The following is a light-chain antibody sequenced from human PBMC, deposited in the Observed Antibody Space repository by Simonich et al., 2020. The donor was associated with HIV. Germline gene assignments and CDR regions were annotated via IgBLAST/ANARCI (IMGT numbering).Light chain of an antibody. J-gene: IGKJ2*01. Sequence: EIVMTQSPATLSVSPGERATLSCRASQSVSSNLAWYQQKPGRAPRLLIYGASTRATGIPARFSGSGSGTEFTLTISNLQSEDFAVYYCQQYDNWPLLFGQGTKLEIK. CDR2: GAS. CDR1: QSVSSN. V-gene: IGKV3-15*01. CDR3: QQYDNWPLL.